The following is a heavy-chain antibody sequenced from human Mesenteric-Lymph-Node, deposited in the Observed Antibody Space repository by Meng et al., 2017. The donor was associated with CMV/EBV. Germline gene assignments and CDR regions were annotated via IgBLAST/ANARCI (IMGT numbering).Heavy chain of an antibody. CDR3: ATDRMDTSARRGFFDY. D-gene: IGHD5-18*01. CDR1: GFTFSSYS. J-gene: IGHJ4*02. CDR2: ISTTSTYI. Sequence: GESLKISCAASGFTFSSYSMNWVRQAPGKGLEWVSSISTTSTYISYADSLKGRLTISRDNAKNSLYLQMNSLRSEDTAMYYCATDRMDTSARRGFFDYWGQGTLVTVSS. V-gene: IGHV3-21*01.